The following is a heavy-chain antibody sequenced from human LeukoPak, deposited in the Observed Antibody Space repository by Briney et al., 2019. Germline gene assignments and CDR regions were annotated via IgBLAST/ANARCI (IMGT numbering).Heavy chain of an antibody. J-gene: IGHJ4*02. CDR3: ARSSGPADY. D-gene: IGHD1-26*01. Sequence: ASVKVSCKASGYTFTSYYIHWVRQAPGQGLEWMGTINPSGCSTSHAQKFQGRVTMTRATSTSTVYMEFSSLSSEDTAVYYCARSSGPADYWGQGTLVTVSS. CDR2: INPSGCST. CDR1: GYTFTSYY. V-gene: IGHV1-46*01.